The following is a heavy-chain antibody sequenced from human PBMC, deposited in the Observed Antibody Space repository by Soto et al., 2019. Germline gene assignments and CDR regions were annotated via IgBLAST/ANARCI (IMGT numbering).Heavy chain of an antibody. CDR1: GGTFSSYA. CDR2: IIPIFGTA. V-gene: IGHV1-69*13. D-gene: IGHD3-10*01. Sequence: SVKVSCKASGGTFSSYAISWVRQAPGQGLEWMGGIIPIFGTANYAQKFQGRVTITADESTSTAYMELSSLRSEDTAVYYCARGEYYYGSGFPYYFDYWGQGTLVTVSS. CDR3: ARGEYYYGSGFPYYFDY. J-gene: IGHJ4*02.